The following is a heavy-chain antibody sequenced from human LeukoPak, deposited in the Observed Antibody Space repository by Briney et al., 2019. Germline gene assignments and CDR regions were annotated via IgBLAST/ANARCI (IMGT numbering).Heavy chain of an antibody. CDR1: GCTFSSYA. CDR3: ASPSGDYCGGDCYSNYFVY. D-gene: IGHD2-21*01. CDR2: IIPILGIA. J-gene: IGHJ4*02. Sequence: SVKVSCKASGCTFSSYAISWVRQAPGQGLEWMGRIIPILGIANYAQKFQGRVTITADKSTSTAYMELSSLRSEDTAVYYCASPSGDYCGGDCYSNYFVYWGEGTLVTVSS. V-gene: IGHV1-69*04.